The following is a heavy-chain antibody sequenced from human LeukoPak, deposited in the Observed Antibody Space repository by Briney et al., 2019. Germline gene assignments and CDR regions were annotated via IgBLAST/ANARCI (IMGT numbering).Heavy chain of an antibody. CDR2: IKSEGEGATT. D-gene: IGHD3-3*02. CDR3: IAHFPYFYGFDV. V-gene: IGHV3-15*01. CDR1: GFTIGTAW. Sequence: GGSLRLSGVSSGFTIGTAWMSWVRQAPGTGLEWLGHIKSEGEGATTDYAAPAKGRFAISRDDSKNMIYLQMSSLKIDDTAIYYCIAHFPYFYGFDVWGKGTTVTVSS. J-gene: IGHJ6*04.